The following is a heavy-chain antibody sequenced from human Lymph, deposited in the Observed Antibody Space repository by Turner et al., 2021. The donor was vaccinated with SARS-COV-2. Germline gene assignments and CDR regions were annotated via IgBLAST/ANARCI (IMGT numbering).Heavy chain of an antibody. V-gene: IGHV3-30*18. J-gene: IGHJ6*02. CDR2: ISYDGSNK. Sequence: QVQLVESGGGVVQPGWSLSFSCAASGFTCSTYGMHWVRQAPGKGLEWVAVISYDGSNKYYADSVKGRFTISRDNTKKTLYLQMNSLRAEDTAVYYCAKVRSIFGVVIGGMDVWGQGTTVTVSS. CDR1: GFTCSTYG. CDR3: AKVRSIFGVVIGGMDV. D-gene: IGHD3-3*01.